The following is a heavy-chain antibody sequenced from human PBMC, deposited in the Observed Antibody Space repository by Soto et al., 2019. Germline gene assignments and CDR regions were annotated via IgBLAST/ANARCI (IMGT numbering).Heavy chain of an antibody. J-gene: IGHJ6*02. V-gene: IGHV1-24*01. D-gene: IGHD1-20*01. CDR1: GYTLTELS. CDR3: ATGITGTPPGYYYYGMDA. CDR2: FDPEDGET. Sequence: ASVKVSCKVSGYTLTELSMHWVRQAPGKGLEWMGGFDPEDGETIYAQKFQGRVTMTEDTSTDTAYMELSSLRSEDTAVYYCATGITGTPPGYYYYGMDAWGQGTTVTVSS.